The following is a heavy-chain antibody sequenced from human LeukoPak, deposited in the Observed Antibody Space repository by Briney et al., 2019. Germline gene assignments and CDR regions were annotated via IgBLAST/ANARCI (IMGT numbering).Heavy chain of an antibody. J-gene: IGHJ4*02. D-gene: IGHD3-10*01. CDR2: IYTSGST. V-gene: IGHV4-4*07. CDR1: GGSISSYY. CDR3: ARDRPGESSLDY. Sequence: SETLSLTCTVSGGSISSYYWSWIRQPAGKGLEWIGRIYTSGSTNYNPSLKSRVTMSVETSKNQFSLNLGSVTAADTAVYYCARDRPGESSLDYWGQGILVTVSS.